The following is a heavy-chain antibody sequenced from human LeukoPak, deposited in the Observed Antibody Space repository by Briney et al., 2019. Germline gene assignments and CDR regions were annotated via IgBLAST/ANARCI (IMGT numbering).Heavy chain of an antibody. D-gene: IGHD5-18*01. J-gene: IGHJ6*02. CDR1: GGSFSGYY. V-gene: IGHV4-34*01. CDR2: INHSGST. Sequence: PSETLSLTCAVSGGSFSGYYWTWIRQPPGKGLEWMGEINHSGSTNYNPSLKSRVTISVDTSKNQFSLKLSSVTAADTAVYYCARKTRGYSYYYYGMDVWGQGTTVTVSS. CDR3: ARKTRGYSYYYYGMDV.